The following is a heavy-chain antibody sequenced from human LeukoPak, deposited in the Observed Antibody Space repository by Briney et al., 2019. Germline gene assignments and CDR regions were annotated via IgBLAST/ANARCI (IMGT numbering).Heavy chain of an antibody. CDR3: AKDWIQFNRVFDCFDS. V-gene: IGHV3-23*01. CDR1: GFPFETNA. Sequence: SGGSLRLSCATSGFPFETNAMSWVRQAPGKGLEWVATIGNTETFYADSVTGRFTISRDNSKKTVNLQMNRLRVEDTAIYYCAKDWIQFNRVFDCFDSWGQGTLVTVSS. J-gene: IGHJ4*02. D-gene: IGHD5-18*01. CDR2: IGNTET.